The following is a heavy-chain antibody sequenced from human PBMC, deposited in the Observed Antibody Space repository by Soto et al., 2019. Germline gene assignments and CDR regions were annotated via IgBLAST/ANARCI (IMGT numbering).Heavy chain of an antibody. CDR3: AKAHMDYDHTPPAVAVDY. Sequence: GGSLRLSCAASGFTFSSYAMSWVRQAPGKGLEWVSAISGSGGSTYYADSVKGRFTISRDNSKNTLYLQMNSLRAEDTAVYYCAKAHMDYDHTPPAVAVDYWGQGTLVTVSS. D-gene: IGHD3-3*01. J-gene: IGHJ4*02. V-gene: IGHV3-23*01. CDR1: GFTFSSYA. CDR2: ISGSGGST.